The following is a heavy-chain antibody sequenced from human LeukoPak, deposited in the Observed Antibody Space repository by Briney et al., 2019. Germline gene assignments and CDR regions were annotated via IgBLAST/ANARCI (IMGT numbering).Heavy chain of an antibody. Sequence: GGSLRLSCAASGFTFSDYYMSWIRQAPGKGLEWVSAISGSGGSTYYADSVKGRFTISRDNSKNTLYLQMNSLRAEDTAVYYCAKRGGPYYYYMDVWGKGTTVTVSS. J-gene: IGHJ6*03. CDR3: AKRGGPYYYYMDV. CDR2: ISGSGGST. V-gene: IGHV3-23*01. CDR1: GFTFSDYY.